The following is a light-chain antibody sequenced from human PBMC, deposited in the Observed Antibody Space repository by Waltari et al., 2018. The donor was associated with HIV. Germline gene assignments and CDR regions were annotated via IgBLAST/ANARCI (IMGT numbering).Light chain of an antibody. V-gene: IGLV2-23*02. CDR3: WSYGGSPYV. Sequence: HSALSQPASVSGSPGQPITHLCTAACSADANYQLYSCYQQHPGRAPTLILYEVTNTPSGIPDRFSGSKSGNTASLTISGLQAEDEADYYCWSYGGSPYVLGGGTKLTVL. CDR1: CSADANYQL. J-gene: IGLJ2*01. CDR2: EVT.